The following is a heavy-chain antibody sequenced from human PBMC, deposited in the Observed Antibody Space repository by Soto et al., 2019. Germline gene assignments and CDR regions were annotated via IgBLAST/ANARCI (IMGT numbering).Heavy chain of an antibody. V-gene: IGHV1-8*02. CDR1: GYTFIDYY. D-gene: IGHD3-16*01. CDR3: ARMATFGSLNWFDP. Sequence: VKVSCKASGYTFIDYYIQWVRQAIGQGLEWMGWMNPGSGDTGYAQKFQGRVTMTRDISIATAYMELSSLRSDDTAIYYCARMATFGSLNWFDPWGQGTLVTVSS. J-gene: IGHJ5*02. CDR2: MNPGSGDT.